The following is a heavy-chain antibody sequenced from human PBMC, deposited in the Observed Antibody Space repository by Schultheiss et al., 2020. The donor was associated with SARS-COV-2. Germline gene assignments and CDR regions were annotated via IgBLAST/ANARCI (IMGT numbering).Heavy chain of an antibody. V-gene: IGHV4-34*01. CDR3: AKQVGAQGS. J-gene: IGHJ4*02. CDR2: INHSGST. CDR1: GGSFSGYY. D-gene: IGHD1-26*01. Sequence: GSLRLSCAVYGGSFSGYYWSWIRQPPGKGLEWIGEINHSGSTNYNPSLKSRVTISVDTSKNQFSLKLSSVTAADTAVYYCAKQVGAQGSWGQGTLVTVSS.